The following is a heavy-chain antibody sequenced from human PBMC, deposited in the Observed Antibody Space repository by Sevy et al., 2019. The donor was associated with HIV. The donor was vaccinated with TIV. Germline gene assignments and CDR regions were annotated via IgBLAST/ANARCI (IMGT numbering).Heavy chain of an antibody. D-gene: IGHD4-17*01. CDR1: GFTFGTHW. V-gene: IGHV3-7*01. J-gene: IGHJ4*02. CDR3: ARNAYGGYADY. CDR2: IKQDGSEK. Sequence: GGSLRLSCAASGFTFGTHWMTWVRQAPGRGLEWVANIKQDGSEKYYVDSVKGRFTISRDNSKNSLYLQMNSLRAEDTAMYYCARNAYGGYADYWGQGTLVTVSS.